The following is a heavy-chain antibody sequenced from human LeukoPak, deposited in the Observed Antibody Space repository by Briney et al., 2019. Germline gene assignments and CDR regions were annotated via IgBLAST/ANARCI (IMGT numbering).Heavy chain of an antibody. Sequence: GGSLRLSCAASGFTFSSYGMHWVRQAPGKGLEWVAVISYDGSNKYYADSVKGRFTISRDNSKNTLYLQMNSLRAEDTAVYYCAKDSLRRGSSWPFDYWGQGTLVTVSS. CDR2: ISYDGSNK. D-gene: IGHD6-13*01. CDR1: GFTFSSYG. CDR3: AKDSLRRGSSWPFDY. J-gene: IGHJ4*02. V-gene: IGHV3-30*18.